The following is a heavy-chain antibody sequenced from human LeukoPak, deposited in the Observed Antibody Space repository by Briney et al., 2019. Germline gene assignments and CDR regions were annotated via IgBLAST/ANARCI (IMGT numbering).Heavy chain of an antibody. CDR3: TTEWGYCSSTSCYDAAFDY. D-gene: IGHD2-2*01. CDR2: IKSKTDGGTT. CDR1: GFTFGNAW. Sequence: GGSLRLSCAASGFTFGNAWMTWVRQAPGKGLEWVGRIKSKTDGGTTDYAAPVKGRFTISRDDSKNTLYLQMNSLKTEDTAVYYCTTEWGYCSSTSCYDAAFDYWGQGTLVTVSS. V-gene: IGHV3-15*01. J-gene: IGHJ4*02.